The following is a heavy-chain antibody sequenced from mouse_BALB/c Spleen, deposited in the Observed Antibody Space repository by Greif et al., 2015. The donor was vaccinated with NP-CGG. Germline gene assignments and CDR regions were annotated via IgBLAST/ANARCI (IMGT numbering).Heavy chain of an antibody. CDR2: IWAGGST. J-gene: IGHJ4*01. V-gene: IGHV2-9*02. Sequence: VQGVESGPGLVAPSQSLSITCTVSGFSLTRYGVHWVRQPPGKGLEWLGVIWAGGSTNYNSALMSRLSISKDNPKSXVDLKMNSLQTGDTAMYYCARVAYYGNLYAMNYWGQETAVAVSS. CDR3: ARVAYYGNLYAMNY. CDR1: GFSLTRYG. D-gene: IGHD2-10*01.